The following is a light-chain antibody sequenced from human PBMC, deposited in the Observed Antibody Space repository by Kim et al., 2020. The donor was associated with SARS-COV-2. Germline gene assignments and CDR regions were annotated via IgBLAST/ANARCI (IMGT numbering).Light chain of an antibody. Sequence: DIQMTQSPSSLSASVGDRVTITCRASQNINIYLNWYQQKPGKAPNLLIYDTSTLERGVPSRFSGSGSGTAFTLIISSLRPEDFATYSCQQSYRAPYTFGQGTKLEI. V-gene: IGKV1-39*01. CDR2: DTS. CDR3: QQSYRAPYT. CDR1: QNINIY. J-gene: IGKJ2*01.